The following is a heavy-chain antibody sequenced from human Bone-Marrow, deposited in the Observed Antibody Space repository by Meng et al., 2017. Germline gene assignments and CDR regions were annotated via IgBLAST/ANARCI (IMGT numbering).Heavy chain of an antibody. CDR3: AREVSPYYYGSGSENWFDP. Sequence: ESGPGLVRPSETPSLTCTVSGGSVSSGSYYWSWIRQPPGKGLEWIGYIYYSGSTNYNPSLKSRVTISVDTSKNQFSLKLSSVTAADTAVYYCAREVSPYYYGSGSENWFDPWGQGTLVTVSS. D-gene: IGHD3-10*01. J-gene: IGHJ5*02. V-gene: IGHV4-61*01. CDR2: IYYSGST. CDR1: GGSVSSGSYY.